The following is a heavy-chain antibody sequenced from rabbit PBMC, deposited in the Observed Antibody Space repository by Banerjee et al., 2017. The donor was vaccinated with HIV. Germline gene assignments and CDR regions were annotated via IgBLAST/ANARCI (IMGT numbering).Heavy chain of an antibody. CDR3: ARDLAGVIGWNFNL. J-gene: IGHJ4*01. CDR2: ISSGGSA. V-gene: IGHV1S17*01. CDR1: GFSLSSYN. D-gene: IGHD4-1*01. Sequence: QEQLEESGGGLVQPGGSLTLSCKASGFSLSSYNMGWVRQAPGKGLEWIGFISSGGSAYYASWVNGRFTISRTSTTVDLQMNSLTAADTATYFCARDLAGVIGWNFNLWGQGTLVTVS.